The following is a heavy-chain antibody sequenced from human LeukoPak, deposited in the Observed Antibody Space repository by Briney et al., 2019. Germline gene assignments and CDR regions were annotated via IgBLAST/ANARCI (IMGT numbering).Heavy chain of an antibody. V-gene: IGHV4-39*07. CDR1: GGSISSSSYY. D-gene: IGHD3-22*01. CDR2: IYYTGST. CDR3: ARGGYYNSRNAFDI. J-gene: IGHJ3*02. Sequence: SETLSLTCTVSGGSISSSSYYWGWIRQPPGKGLEWIGSIYYTGSTNYNPSLKSRVTISVDTSKNQFSLKLSSVTAADTAVYYCARGGYYNSRNAFDIWGQGTMVTVSS.